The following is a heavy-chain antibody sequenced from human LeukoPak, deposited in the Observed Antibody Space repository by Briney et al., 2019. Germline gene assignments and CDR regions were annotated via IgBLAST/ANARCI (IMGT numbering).Heavy chain of an antibody. V-gene: IGHV4-59*01. D-gene: IGHD1-7*01. Sequence: PSETLSLTCTVSGGSISSYYWSWIRQPPGKGLEWIGYIYYSGSTNYNPSLKSRVTISVDTSKNQFSLKLSSVTAADTAVYYCARGPVGGTTYNDGDAFDIWGQGTMVTVSS. J-gene: IGHJ3*02. CDR2: IYYSGST. CDR1: GGSISSYY. CDR3: ARGPVGGTTYNDGDAFDI.